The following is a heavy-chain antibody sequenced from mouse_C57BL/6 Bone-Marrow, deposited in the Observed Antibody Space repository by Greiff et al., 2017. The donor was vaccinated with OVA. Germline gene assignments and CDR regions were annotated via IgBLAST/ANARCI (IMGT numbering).Heavy chain of an antibody. V-gene: IGHV1-59*01. CDR1: GYTFTSYW. CDR3: ARDGDYYGSSPFAY. J-gene: IGHJ3*01. D-gene: IGHD1-1*01. Sequence: QVQLQQPGAELVRPGTSVKLSCKASGYTFTSYWMHWVKQRPGQGLEWIGVIDPSDSYTNYNQKSKGKATLTVYTSSSTAYMQLSSLTSEDSAVYYCARDGDYYGSSPFAYWGQGTLVTVSA. CDR2: IDPSDSYT.